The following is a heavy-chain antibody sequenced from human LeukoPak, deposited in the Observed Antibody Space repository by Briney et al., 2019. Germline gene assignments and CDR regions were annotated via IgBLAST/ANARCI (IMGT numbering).Heavy chain of an antibody. V-gene: IGHV4-59*04. CDR2: IYNSGST. Sequence: SETLSLTCTVSGGSISSYYWSWIRQPPGKGLEWIGSIYNSGSTYYNPSLKSRVIVSLDTSKNQFSLRLTSVTAADTAVYYCATYSSSSPFDYWGQGTLVTVSS. D-gene: IGHD6-13*01. CDR3: ATYSSSSPFDY. J-gene: IGHJ4*02. CDR1: GGSISSYY.